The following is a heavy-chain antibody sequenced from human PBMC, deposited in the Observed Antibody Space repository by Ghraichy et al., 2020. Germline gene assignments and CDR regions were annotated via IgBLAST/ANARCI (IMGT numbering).Heavy chain of an antibody. CDR2: IRYDGSNK. CDR1: GFTFSSYG. CDR3: AKTPSTVTTVDYYYYYMDV. J-gene: IGHJ6*03. Sequence: LSLTCAASGFTFSSYGMHWVRQAPGKGLEWVAFIRYDGSNKYYADSVKGRFTISRDNSKNTLYLQMNSLRAEDTAVYYCAKTPSTVTTVDYYYYYMDVWGKGTTVTVSS. V-gene: IGHV3-30*02. D-gene: IGHD4-17*01.